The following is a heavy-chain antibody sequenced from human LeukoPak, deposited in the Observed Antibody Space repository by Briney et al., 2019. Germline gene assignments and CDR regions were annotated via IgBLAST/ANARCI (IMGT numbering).Heavy chain of an antibody. J-gene: IGHJ5*02. CDR1: GFTFSDYY. CDR2: IGNSGTTI. V-gene: IGHV3-11*01. Sequence: GGSLRLSCAASGFTFSDYYMSWIRQAPGKGLEWVSYIGNSGTTIYYADSVKGRFTISRDNAKNSLYLQMNSLRAEDTAMYYCARALAGFSFDPWGQGTLVTVSS. CDR3: ARALAGFSFDP. D-gene: IGHD3-10*01.